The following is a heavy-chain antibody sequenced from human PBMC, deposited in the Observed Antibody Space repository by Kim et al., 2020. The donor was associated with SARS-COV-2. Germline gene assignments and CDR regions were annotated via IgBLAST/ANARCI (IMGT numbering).Heavy chain of an antibody. D-gene: IGHD6-13*01. J-gene: IGHJ6*02. Sequence: GGSLRLSCAASGFTFSSYEMNWVRQAPGKGLEWVSYISSSGSTIYYADSVKGRFTISRDNAKNSLYLQMNSLRAEDTAVYYCARDPYSSSYNYYGMDVWGPGTP. CDR1: GFTFSSYE. CDR3: ARDPYSSSYNYYGMDV. V-gene: IGHV3-48*03. CDR2: ISSSGSTI.